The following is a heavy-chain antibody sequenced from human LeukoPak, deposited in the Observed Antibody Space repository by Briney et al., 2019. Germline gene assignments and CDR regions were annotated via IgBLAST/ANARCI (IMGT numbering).Heavy chain of an antibody. D-gene: IGHD4-17*01. Sequence: GRSLRLSCAASGFTFSSYAMHWVRQAPGKGLEWVAVISYDGSNKYYADSVKGRFTISRDNSKNTLYLQMNSLRAEDTAVYYCAKGDYGDYHFPFDYWGQGTLVTVSS. V-gene: IGHV3-30*04. CDR3: AKGDYGDYHFPFDY. CDR1: GFTFSSYA. CDR2: ISYDGSNK. J-gene: IGHJ4*02.